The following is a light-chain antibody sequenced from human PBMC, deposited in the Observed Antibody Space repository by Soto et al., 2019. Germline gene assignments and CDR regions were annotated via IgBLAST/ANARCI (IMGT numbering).Light chain of an antibody. V-gene: IGKV1-5*01. J-gene: IGKJ2*02. CDR3: QQYNSYCT. CDR2: DAS. Sequence: DIQMTQSPSTLSASVGDRVTITCRASQSISSWLAWYQQKPGKAPKLLIYDASSLESGVPSRFSGSGSGTEFPLTISSLQPYDFATYYCQQYNSYCTFGQGTKLEIK. CDR1: QSISSW.